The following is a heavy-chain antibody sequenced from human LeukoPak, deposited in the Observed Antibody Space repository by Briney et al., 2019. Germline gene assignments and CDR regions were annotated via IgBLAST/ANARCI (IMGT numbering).Heavy chain of an antibody. Sequence: SETLSLTCAVYGGSFSGYYWGWIRQPPGKGLEWIGSIYYSGSTYYNPSLKSRVTISVDTSKNQFSLKLSSVTAADTAVYYCARHLNGYCSGGSCYEGWFDPWGQGTLVAVSS. D-gene: IGHD2-15*01. CDR1: GGSFSGYY. J-gene: IGHJ5*02. CDR3: ARHLNGYCSGGSCYEGWFDP. V-gene: IGHV4-39*01. CDR2: IYYSGST.